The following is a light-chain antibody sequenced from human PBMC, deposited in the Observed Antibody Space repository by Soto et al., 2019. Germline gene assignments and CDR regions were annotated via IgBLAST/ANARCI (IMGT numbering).Light chain of an antibody. CDR2: GAS. CDR3: QQLHIYLFT. J-gene: IGKJ5*01. Sequence: DIQLTQSPSFLSASLGDRVTISCRASQAMNTYVAWYQQRPGKAPKLLIYGASTLYTGVPSRFSGSESGAVFNLTISILQHDDFAIYYCQQLHIYLFTFCQGTRLE. CDR1: QAMNTY. V-gene: IGKV1-9*01.